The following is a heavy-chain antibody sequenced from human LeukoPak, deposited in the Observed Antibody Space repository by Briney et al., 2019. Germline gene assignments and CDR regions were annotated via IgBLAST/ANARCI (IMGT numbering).Heavy chain of an antibody. CDR3: ARDPYGFSYFDY. Sequence: PSETLSLTCAVSGGSISSGGYSWSWIRQPPGKGLEWIGYIYHSGSTYYNPSLKSRVTISVDRSKNQFSLKLSSVTAADTAVYYCARDPYGFSYFDYWGQGTLVTVSS. V-gene: IGHV4-30-2*01. J-gene: IGHJ4*02. CDR2: IYHSGST. CDR1: GGSISSGGYS. D-gene: IGHD3-10*01.